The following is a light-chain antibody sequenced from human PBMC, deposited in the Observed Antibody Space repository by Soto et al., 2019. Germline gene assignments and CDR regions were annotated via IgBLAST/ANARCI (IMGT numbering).Light chain of an antibody. CDR1: QSINSE. CDR3: QQGHNWPLT. V-gene: IGKV3-15*01. CDR2: GAS. Sequence: EIVMTQSPATLSLSPGERAALSCRASQSINSELAWYQQKPGQPPRLLIYGASTRATGFPARFTGSESGSEFTLTISGLQSEDFSVYYCQQGHNWPLTFGQGTRLEI. J-gene: IGKJ2*01.